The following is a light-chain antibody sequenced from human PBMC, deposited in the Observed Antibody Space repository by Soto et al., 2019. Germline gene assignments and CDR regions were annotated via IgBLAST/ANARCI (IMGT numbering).Light chain of an antibody. Sequence: EIVLTQSPATLSLSPGERATLSCRASQNVANYLDWYQQKPGQAPRLLIYGASRRASGIPDRFSGSGSGTDFTLTISRLEPEDFAVYYCQQYGSSTYTFGQGTKVEIK. CDR1: QNVANY. J-gene: IGKJ2*01. CDR3: QQYGSSTYT. V-gene: IGKV3-20*01. CDR2: GAS.